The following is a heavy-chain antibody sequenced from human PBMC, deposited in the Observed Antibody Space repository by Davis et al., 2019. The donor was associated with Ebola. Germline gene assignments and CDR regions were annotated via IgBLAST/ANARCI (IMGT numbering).Heavy chain of an antibody. Sequence: PGGSLRLSCAASGFTFSSYSMNWVRQAPGKGLEWVSYISSSGSTIYYADSVKGRFTISRDNAKNSLYLQMNSLRAEDTAVYYCARDGWFRELLVHYYYGMDVWGQGTTVTVSS. D-gene: IGHD3-10*01. CDR3: ARDGWFRELLVHYYYGMDV. CDR2: ISSSGSTI. V-gene: IGHV3-48*04. J-gene: IGHJ6*02. CDR1: GFTFSSYS.